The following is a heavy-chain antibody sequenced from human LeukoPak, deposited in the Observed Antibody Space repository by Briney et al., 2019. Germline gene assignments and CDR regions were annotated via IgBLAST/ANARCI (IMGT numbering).Heavy chain of an antibody. J-gene: IGHJ3*02. Sequence: ASVKVSCKASGYTFTSYYMHWVRQAPGQGLEWMGIINPSGGSTSYAQKFQGRVTMTRDTSPSTVYMELSSLRSEDTAVYYCARLGYCGGDCPPAFDIWGQGTMVTVSS. V-gene: IGHV1-46*03. CDR1: GYTFTSYY. D-gene: IGHD2-21*01. CDR3: ARLGYCGGDCPPAFDI. CDR2: INPSGGST.